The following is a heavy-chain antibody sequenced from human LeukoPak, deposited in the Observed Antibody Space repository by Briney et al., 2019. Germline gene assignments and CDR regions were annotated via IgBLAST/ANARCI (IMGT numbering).Heavy chain of an antibody. CDR2: IKQDGSEK. CDR1: GFTFGGYW. D-gene: IGHD3-22*01. CDR3: ARVFKWFFDY. V-gene: IGHV3-7*01. J-gene: IGHJ4*02. Sequence: GGSLRLSCAASGFTFGGYWMSWVRQAPGKGLEWEANIKQDGSEKYYVDSVKGRFTISRDNAKNSLYLQMNSLRAEDTAVYYCARVFKWFFDYWGQGTLVTVSS.